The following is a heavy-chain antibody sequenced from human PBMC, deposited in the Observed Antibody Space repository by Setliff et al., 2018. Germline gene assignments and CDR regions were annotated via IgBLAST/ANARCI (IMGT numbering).Heavy chain of an antibody. CDR2: VSTYNGDT. J-gene: IGHJ3*02. Sequence: GASVKVSCKASGNSFSFFGITWVRQAPGQGLEWMGWVSTYNGDTNYAQKFRGRVTMTTDISTSTAYMELRTLRSDDTAVYYCARRPIALAGYRKGAFDIWGQGTVVTVSS. V-gene: IGHV1-18*01. D-gene: IGHD6-19*01. CDR1: GNSFSFFG. CDR3: ARRPIALAGYRKGAFDI.